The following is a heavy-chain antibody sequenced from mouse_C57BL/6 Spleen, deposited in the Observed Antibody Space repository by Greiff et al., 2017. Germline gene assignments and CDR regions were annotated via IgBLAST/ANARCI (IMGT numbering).Heavy chain of an antibody. V-gene: IGHV5-6*02. CDR3: ARLGSYYFDD. Sequence: DVKLVESGGDLVKPGGSLKLSCAASGFTFSSYGMSWVRQTPDKRLEWVATISSGGSYTYYPDSVKGRFTISRDNAKNTLYLQMSSLKSEDTAMYYCARLGSYYFDDWGQGTTLTVSS. J-gene: IGHJ2*01. CDR2: ISSGGSYT. CDR1: GFTFSSYG.